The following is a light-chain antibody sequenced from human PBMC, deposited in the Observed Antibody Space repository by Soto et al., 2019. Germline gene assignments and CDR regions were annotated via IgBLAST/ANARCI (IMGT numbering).Light chain of an antibody. J-gene: IGKJ1*01. CDR1: QSVSSN. Sequence: DIVMTQSPAPLSVSPGERATLSCMASQSVSSNLAWYQQKPGQAPRLLIYGASTRATGIPARFSGSRSETEFTLTIRNLQPDDFATYYCQQYNSFPWTFGLGTKVDIK. CDR2: GAS. V-gene: IGKV3-15*01. CDR3: QQYNSFPWT.